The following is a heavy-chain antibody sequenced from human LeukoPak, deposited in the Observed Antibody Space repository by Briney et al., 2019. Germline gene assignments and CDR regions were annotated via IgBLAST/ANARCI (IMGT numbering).Heavy chain of an antibody. J-gene: IGHJ4*02. Sequence: PGGSLRLSCAASGFTFSNYGMSWVRQAPGKGLEGVSAISDSGSTYYADSVKGRLTISRDNSKNTLYLQMNSLRAEDTAVYYCAKRVPYSSSSVYFDSWGQGTLVTVSS. CDR2: ISDSGST. D-gene: IGHD6-6*01. CDR3: AKRVPYSSSSVYFDS. V-gene: IGHV3-23*05. CDR1: GFTFSNYG.